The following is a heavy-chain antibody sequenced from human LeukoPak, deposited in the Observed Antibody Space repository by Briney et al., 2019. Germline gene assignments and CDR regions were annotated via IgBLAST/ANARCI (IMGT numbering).Heavy chain of an antibody. CDR1: GGSISSYY. D-gene: IGHD4-17*01. CDR3: TRSGYGDYLDF. J-gene: IGHJ4*02. CDR2: IYNSGSTDYT. V-gene: IGHV4-59*01. Sequence: PSETLSLTCTVSGGSISSYYWSWIRQPPGKGLESIGYIYNSGSTDYTDYNPSLKSRVTISVDSSKNQFSLRLSSVTAADAAVYYCTRSGYGDYLDFWGQGTLVTVSS.